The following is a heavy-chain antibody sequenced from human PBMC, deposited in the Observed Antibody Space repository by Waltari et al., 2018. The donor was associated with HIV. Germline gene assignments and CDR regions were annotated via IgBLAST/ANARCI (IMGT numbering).Heavy chain of an antibody. Sequence: EVQLVQSGSEVKKPGESLKISCKGSGYSFSNYWIAWVRQMPGKGLDWSGFIYTRQSDTRPRPLLQGALTISDNNFINTSYLKWCGLKASDTVIYYCARQITAVTRGEIDYWGQGTLDTVTS. J-gene: IGHJ4*02. CDR3: ARQITAVTRGEIDY. CDR1: GYSFSNYW. D-gene: IGHD3-10*01. V-gene: IGHV5-51*01. CDR2: IYTRQSDT.